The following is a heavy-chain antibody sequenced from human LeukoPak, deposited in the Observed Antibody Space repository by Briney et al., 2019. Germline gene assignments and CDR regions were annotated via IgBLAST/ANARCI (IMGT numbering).Heavy chain of an antibody. CDR1: GGSISSYY. CDR2: IYYSGST. V-gene: IGHV4-59*08. J-gene: IGHJ1*01. Sequence: SETLSLTCTVSGGSISSYYWSWIRQPPGKGLEWIGYIYYSGSTNYNPSLKSRVTISVDTSKNQFSLKLTSVTAADTAVYYCARHSASNREYFQHWGQGTLVTVSS. D-gene: IGHD1-14*01. CDR3: ARHSASNREYFQH.